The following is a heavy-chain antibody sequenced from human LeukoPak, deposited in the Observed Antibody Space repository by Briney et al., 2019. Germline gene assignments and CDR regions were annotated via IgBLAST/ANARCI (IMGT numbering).Heavy chain of an antibody. CDR3: ARGEHASEVDY. J-gene: IGHJ4*02. CDR1: GGSIGTSNFY. V-gene: IGHV4-39*07. Sequence: RPSETLSLTCTVSGGSIGTSNFYWGWIRLSPGKGLEWIGSICCGGNTYYNPSLKSRVTMSVDTSKSQFSQKLSSVTAADTAVYYCARGEHASEVDYWGQGTLVTVSS. CDR2: ICCGGNT.